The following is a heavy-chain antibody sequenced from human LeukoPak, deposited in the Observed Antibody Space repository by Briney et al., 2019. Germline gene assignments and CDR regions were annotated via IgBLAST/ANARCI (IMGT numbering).Heavy chain of an antibody. J-gene: IGHJ4*02. CDR1: GGTFSSYA. V-gene: IGHV1-69*05. CDR3: ARDHGDGYNAGYRSFDY. CDR2: IIPIFGTT. D-gene: IGHD5-24*01. Sequence: EASVKVSCKASGGTFSSYAISWVRQAPGQGLEWMGGIIPIFGTTNYAQKFQGRVTITTDESTSTAYMELGSLRSEDTAVYYCARDHGDGYNAGYRSFDYWGQGTLVTVSS.